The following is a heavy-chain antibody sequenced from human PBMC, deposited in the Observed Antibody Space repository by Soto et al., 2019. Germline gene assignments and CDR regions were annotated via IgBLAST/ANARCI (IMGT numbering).Heavy chain of an antibody. V-gene: IGHV3-30*18. D-gene: IGHD4-17*01. CDR1: GFIFSTYG. Sequence: QVQLVESGGGVVQPGRSLRLSCAASGFIFSTYGMHWVRQAPGKGLEWLSVISYDGNNKYYADSVKGRFTISRDNSKHTLWLQMDSLRTEDTAVYYCAKDLLLTTLTTVGYCGQGTLVTVAS. J-gene: IGHJ4*02. CDR2: ISYDGNNK. CDR3: AKDLLLTTLTTVGY.